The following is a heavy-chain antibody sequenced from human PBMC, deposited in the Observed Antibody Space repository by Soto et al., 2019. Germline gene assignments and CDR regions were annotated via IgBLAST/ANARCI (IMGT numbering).Heavy chain of an antibody. J-gene: IGHJ6*02. D-gene: IGHD7-27*01. Sequence: EVQLLESGGGLVQPGGSLRLSCAASGFTFSTYAMTWVRQAPGRGLEWVSSISGSGASTYYADSVKGRFTISRDNSKNGLNVQMNSLRAGDAAVYYCAKDGVKWGWGGYVMDVLGQGTTVTVSS. CDR1: GFTFSTYA. V-gene: IGHV3-23*01. CDR3: AKDGVKWGWGGYVMDV. CDR2: ISGSGAST.